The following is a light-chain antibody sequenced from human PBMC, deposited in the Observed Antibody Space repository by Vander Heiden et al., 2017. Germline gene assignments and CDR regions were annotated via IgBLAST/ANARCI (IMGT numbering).Light chain of an antibody. J-gene: IGKJ1*01. V-gene: IGKV3-15*01. CDR2: GAS. CDR1: QSVSSH. Sequence: EIAMTPSPATLSLSPGERATLPCRARQSVSSHLAWYQHKPGQGPRLLISGASNRAPGNPTRVSGSGSGTEFTLTISSLQSEDFAVYYCQQYKNWTRTFGQGTTVEVK. CDR3: QQYKNWTRT.